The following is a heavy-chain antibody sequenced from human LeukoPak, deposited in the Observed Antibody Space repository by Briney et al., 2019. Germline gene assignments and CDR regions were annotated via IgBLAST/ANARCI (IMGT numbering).Heavy chain of an antibody. CDR1: GGSISSYY. J-gene: IGHJ4*02. D-gene: IGHD5-12*01. CDR3: ARDDSGYDYFDN. CDR2: IYYSGST. Sequence: SETLSPTCTVSGGSISSYYWSWLRQPPGKGLEWIGYIYYSGSTNYNPSLKSRVTISVDTSKNQFSLKLSSVTAADTAVYYCARDDSGYDYFDNWGQGTLVTVSS. V-gene: IGHV4-59*01.